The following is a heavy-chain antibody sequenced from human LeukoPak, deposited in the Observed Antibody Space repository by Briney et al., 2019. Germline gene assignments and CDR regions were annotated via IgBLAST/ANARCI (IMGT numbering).Heavy chain of an antibody. J-gene: IGHJ4*02. V-gene: IGHV3-23*01. Sequence: QPGRSLRLSCTASEFTFGDYTISWVRQAPGQGLEWVSVISDSGDYTSYADSVRGRFTISRDNSRNTLYLQMISLRPEDTAVYYCAKDTSIGKYCTNGVCSPFDYWGQGTLVTVSS. D-gene: IGHD2-8*01. CDR3: AKDTSIGKYCTNGVCSPFDY. CDR2: ISDSGDYT. CDR1: EFTFGDYT.